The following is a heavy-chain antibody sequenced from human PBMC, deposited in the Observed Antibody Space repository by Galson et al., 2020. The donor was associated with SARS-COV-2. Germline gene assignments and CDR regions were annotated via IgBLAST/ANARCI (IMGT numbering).Heavy chain of an antibody. V-gene: IGHV3-33*01. J-gene: IGHJ4*02. D-gene: IGHD4-17*01. CDR3: ARDFSWVVPDYGDVQRGGDY. CDR1: GFTFSSYG. CDR2: IWYDGSNK. Sequence: GESLKISCAASGFTFSSYGMHWVRQAPGKGLEWVAVIWYDGSNKYYADSVKGRFTISRDNSKNTLYLQMNSLRAEDTAVYYCARDFSWVVPDYGDVQRGGDYWGQGTLVTVSS.